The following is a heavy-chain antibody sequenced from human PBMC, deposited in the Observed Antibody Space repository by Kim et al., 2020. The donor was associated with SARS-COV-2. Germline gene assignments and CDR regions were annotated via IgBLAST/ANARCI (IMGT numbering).Heavy chain of an antibody. CDR3: ARIYDFWSGYPTVDYYGMDV. J-gene: IGHJ6*02. CDR2: IYYSGST. CDR1: GGSISSSSYY. V-gene: IGHV4-39*01. Sequence: SETLSLTCTVSGGSISSSSYYWGWIRQPPGKGLEWIGSIYYSGSTYYNPSLKSRVTISVDTSKNQFSLKLSSVTAADTAVYYCARIYDFWSGYPTVDYYGMDVWGQGTTVTVSS. D-gene: IGHD3-3*01.